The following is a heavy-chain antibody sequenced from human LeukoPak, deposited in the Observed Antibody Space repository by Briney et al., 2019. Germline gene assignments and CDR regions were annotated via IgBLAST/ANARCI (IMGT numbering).Heavy chain of an antibody. Sequence: PGGSLRLSCAASGFTFDDYAMHWVRQAPGKGLEWVSGISCNSGSIGYADSVKGRFTISRANAKNSLYLQMNSLRAEDTALYYCAREVAQEGFDYWGQGTLVAVCS. CDR3: AREVAQEGFDY. J-gene: IGHJ4*02. CDR1: GFTFDDYA. V-gene: IGHV3-9*01. CDR2: ISCNSGSI. D-gene: IGHD2-15*01.